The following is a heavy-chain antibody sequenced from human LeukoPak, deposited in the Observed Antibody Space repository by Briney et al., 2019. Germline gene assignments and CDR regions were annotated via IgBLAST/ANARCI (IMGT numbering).Heavy chain of an antibody. D-gene: IGHD5-18*01. CDR1: GYTFTNFA. V-gene: IGHV1-2*02. CDR2: INPNSGGT. Sequence: VASVKVSCKASGYTFTNFAMNWVRQAPGQGLEWMGWINPNSGGTNYAQKFQGRVTMTRDTSISTAYMELSRLRSDDTAVYYCARGGYSYVSDAFDIWGQGTMVTVSS. J-gene: IGHJ3*02. CDR3: ARGGYSYVSDAFDI.